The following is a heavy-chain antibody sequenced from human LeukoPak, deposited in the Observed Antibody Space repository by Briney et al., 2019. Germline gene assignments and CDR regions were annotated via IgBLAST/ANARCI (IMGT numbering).Heavy chain of an antibody. J-gene: IGHJ3*02. CDR1: GGSISSYY. CDR3: ARRRPYSDNSGRAFDI. D-gene: IGHD3-22*01. V-gene: IGHV4-59*01. Sequence: SETLSLTCTVSGGSISSYYWSWIRQPPGKGLEWIGYIYYSGSTNYNPSLKSRVTISVDTSKNQFSLKLSSVTAADTAVYYCARRRPYSDNSGRAFDIWGQGTMVTVSS. CDR2: IYYSGST.